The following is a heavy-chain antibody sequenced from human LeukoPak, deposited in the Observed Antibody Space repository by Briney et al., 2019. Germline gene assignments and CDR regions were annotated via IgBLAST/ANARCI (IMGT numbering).Heavy chain of an antibody. D-gene: IGHD6-13*01. Sequence: GGSLRLSCAASGFTFSSYAMGWVRQAPGKGLEWVSTTSATGGSTYYADSVKGRFTISRDNSEDTLYLQMSSLRAEDTAVYYCARDPAAAGSVWLDPWGQGILVTVSS. CDR2: TSATGGST. J-gene: IGHJ5*02. CDR1: GFTFSSYA. V-gene: IGHV3-23*01. CDR3: ARDPAAAGSVWLDP.